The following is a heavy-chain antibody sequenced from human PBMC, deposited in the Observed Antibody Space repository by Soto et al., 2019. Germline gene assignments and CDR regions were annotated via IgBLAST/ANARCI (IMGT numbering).Heavy chain of an antibody. V-gene: IGHV3-23*01. D-gene: IGHD2-8*01. CDR2: ISGSGGST. Sequence: GGSLRLSCAASGFTFSSYAMSWVRQAPGKGLEWVSAISGSGGSTYYADSVKGRFTISRDNSKNTLYLQMNSLRAEDTAVYYCAKDLARRIVLMVYASGYFDYWGQGTLVPVSS. CDR1: GFTFSSYA. CDR3: AKDLARRIVLMVYASGYFDY. J-gene: IGHJ4*02.